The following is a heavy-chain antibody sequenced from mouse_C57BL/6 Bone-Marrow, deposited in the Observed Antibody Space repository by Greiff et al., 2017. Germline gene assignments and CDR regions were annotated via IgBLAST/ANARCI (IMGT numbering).Heavy chain of an antibody. CDR1: GYTFTDYY. CDR3: ARDGKGEAMDY. CDR2: INPNNGGT. V-gene: IGHV1-26*01. J-gene: IGHJ4*01. D-gene: IGHD2-1*01. Sequence: EVQLQQSGPELVKPGASVKISCKASGYTFTDYYMNWVKQSHGKSLEWIGDINPNNGGTSYNQKFKGKATLTVDKSSSTAYMGLRSLTSEDSAVDYCARDGKGEAMDYWGQGTSVTVSS.